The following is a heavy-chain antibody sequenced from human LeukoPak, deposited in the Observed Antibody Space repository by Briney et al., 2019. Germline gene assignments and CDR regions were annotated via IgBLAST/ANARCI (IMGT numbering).Heavy chain of an antibody. D-gene: IGHD3-10*01. CDR1: GFTFNNYV. V-gene: IGHV3-30*03. CDR2: ISFDGRKK. Sequence: GGSLRLSCAASGFTFNNYVMHWVRQAPGEGLEWVTEISFDGRKKTYVDSVKGRFTISRDSPKNTVYLQMDSLRAEDTAVYYCARGAEKILSFGEYPSDAFDIWGQGTMVSVTS. CDR3: ARGAEKILSFGEYPSDAFDI. J-gene: IGHJ3*02.